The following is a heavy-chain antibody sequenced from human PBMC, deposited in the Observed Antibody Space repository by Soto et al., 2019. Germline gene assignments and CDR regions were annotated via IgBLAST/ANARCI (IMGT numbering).Heavy chain of an antibody. CDR2: IYYSGST. J-gene: IGHJ6*02. CDR1: GGSISSSSYY. D-gene: IGHD3-10*01. Sequence: SETLSLTCTVSGGSISSSSYYWGWIRQPPGKGLEWIGSIYYSGSTYYNPSLKSRVTISVDTSKNQFSLKLSSVTAADTAVYYCASIYGSGSYYYYYGMDVWGQGTTVTV. V-gene: IGHV4-39*01. CDR3: ASIYGSGSYYYYYGMDV.